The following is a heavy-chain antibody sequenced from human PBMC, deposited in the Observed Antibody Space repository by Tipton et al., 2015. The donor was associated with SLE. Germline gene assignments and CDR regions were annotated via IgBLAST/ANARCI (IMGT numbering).Heavy chain of an antibody. CDR3: APVLTGYYGMDV. CDR1: GFTFSGYE. CDR2: ISPDGDNT. V-gene: IGHV3-64*02. Sequence: SLRLSCAASGFTFSGYEMQWVRQAPGKGLEYVSAISPDGDNTYYEDSVKGRFTVSRDNSKNTLYLQMNSLRAEATAVYYCAPVLTGYYGMDVWSQGTTVTVSS. D-gene: IGHD4/OR15-4a*01. J-gene: IGHJ6*02.